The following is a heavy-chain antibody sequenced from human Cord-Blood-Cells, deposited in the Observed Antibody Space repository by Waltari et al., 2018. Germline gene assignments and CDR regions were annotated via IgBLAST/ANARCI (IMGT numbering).Heavy chain of an antibody. V-gene: IGHV3-33*01. D-gene: IGHD3-10*01. CDR1: GFTFSSYG. CDR2: IWYDGSNK. J-gene: IGHJ3*02. CDR3: ARDRGGSGSPRSVDI. Sequence: QVQLVESGGGVVQPGRSLRLSCAASGFTFSSYGMHWVRQAPGKGLEGVAVIWYDGSNKYYADSVKGRLTISRDNSKNTLYLQMNSLRAEDTAVYYCARDRGGSGSPRSVDIWGQGTMVTVSS.